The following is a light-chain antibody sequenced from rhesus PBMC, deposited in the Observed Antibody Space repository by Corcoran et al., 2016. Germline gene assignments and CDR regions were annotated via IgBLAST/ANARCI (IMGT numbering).Light chain of an antibody. CDR3: SSFSVTNAYS. CDR1: SNDVGAYDY. V-gene: IGLV2-32*02. Sequence: QAALTQPPSVSGSPGQSVTISCTGTSNDVGAYDYVSWYQQHPGTSPKLMIYEVSNRPSGVSDRFSGSKSGNTASLTIPGLQAEEEADYYCSSFSVTNAYSFGAGTRLTVL. CDR2: EVS. J-gene: IGLJ1*01.